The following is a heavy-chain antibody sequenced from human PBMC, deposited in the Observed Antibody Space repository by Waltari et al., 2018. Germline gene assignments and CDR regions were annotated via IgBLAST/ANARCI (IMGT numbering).Heavy chain of an antibody. Sequence: EVQLVESGGGLVQPGGSLRLSCAASGFTFSSYEMNWVRQAPGKGLEWVSYISSSGSTIYYADSVKGRFTISRDNAKNSLYLQMNSLRAEDTAVYYCARDILFGGPGEDYWGQGTLVTVSS. CDR1: GFTFSSYE. V-gene: IGHV3-48*03. CDR2: ISSSGSTI. J-gene: IGHJ4*02. D-gene: IGHD3-10*01. CDR3: ARDILFGGPGEDY.